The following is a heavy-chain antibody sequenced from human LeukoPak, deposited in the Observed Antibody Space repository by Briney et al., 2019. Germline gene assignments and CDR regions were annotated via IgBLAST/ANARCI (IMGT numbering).Heavy chain of an antibody. Sequence: GASVKVSCKASGYTFTGYYMHWVRQAPGQGLEWMGWINPNSGGTNYAQKFQGRVTMTRDTSISTAYMELSRLRSDDTAVYYCARDRALYYYGSGRNYMDVWGKGTTVTVSS. CDR2: INPNSGGT. V-gene: IGHV1-2*02. CDR3: ARDRALYYYGSGRNYMDV. CDR1: GYTFTGYY. D-gene: IGHD3-10*01. J-gene: IGHJ6*03.